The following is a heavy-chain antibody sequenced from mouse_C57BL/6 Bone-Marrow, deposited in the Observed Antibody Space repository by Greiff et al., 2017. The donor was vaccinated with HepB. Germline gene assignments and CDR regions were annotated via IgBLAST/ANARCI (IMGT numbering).Heavy chain of an antibody. V-gene: IGHV3-6*01. CDR1: GYSITSGYY. CDR3: ARDHFHWYFDV. CDR2: ISYDGSN. J-gene: IGHJ1*03. Sequence: EVKVEESGPGLVKPSQSLSLTCSVTGYSITSGYYWNWIRQFPGNKLEWMGYISYDGSNNYNPSLKNRISITRDTSKNQFFLKLNSVTTEDTATYYCARDHFHWYFDVWGTGTTVTVSS.